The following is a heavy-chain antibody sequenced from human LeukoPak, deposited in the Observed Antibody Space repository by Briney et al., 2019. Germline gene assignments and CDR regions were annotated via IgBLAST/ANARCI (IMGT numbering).Heavy chain of an antibody. J-gene: IGHJ4*02. V-gene: IGHV1-18*01. CDR3: ARDSEQLVEWYFDY. Sequence: ASVKVSCKASGYTFTSYGISWVRQAPGQGLEWMGWISAYNGNTNYAQKPQGRVTMTTDTSTSTAYMELRSLRSDDTAVYYCARDSEQLVEWYFDYWGQGTLVTVSS. CDR2: ISAYNGNT. CDR1: GYTFTSYG. D-gene: IGHD6-13*01.